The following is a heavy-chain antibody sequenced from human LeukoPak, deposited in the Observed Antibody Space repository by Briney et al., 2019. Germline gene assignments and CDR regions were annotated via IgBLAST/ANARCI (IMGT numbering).Heavy chain of an antibody. D-gene: IGHD6-13*01. Sequence: SETLSLTCTVSGGSISSYYWSWIRQPPGKGLEWIGYIYYSGSTNYNPSLKSRVTISVDTSKNQFSLKLNSVTAADTAVYYCAREGASSWFLDDARRLDVWGQGTTVTVSS. CDR2: IYYSGST. CDR3: AREGASSWFLDDARRLDV. J-gene: IGHJ6*02. V-gene: IGHV4-59*01. CDR1: GGSISSYY.